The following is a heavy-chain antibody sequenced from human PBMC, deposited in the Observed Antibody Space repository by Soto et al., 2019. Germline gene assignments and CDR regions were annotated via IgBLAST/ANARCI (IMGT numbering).Heavy chain of an antibody. CDR1: GFTFSSYG. CDR2: ISYDGSNK. D-gene: IGHD2-2*01. Sequence: XVSLRLSCAASGFTFSSYGMHWVRQAPGKGLEWVAVISYDGSNKYYADSVKGRFTISRDNSKNTLYLQMKSLRAEDTAVYYCAKERLVRRSTSCLFDYWGQGTLVTVSS. J-gene: IGHJ4*02. CDR3: AKERLVRRSTSCLFDY. V-gene: IGHV3-30*18.